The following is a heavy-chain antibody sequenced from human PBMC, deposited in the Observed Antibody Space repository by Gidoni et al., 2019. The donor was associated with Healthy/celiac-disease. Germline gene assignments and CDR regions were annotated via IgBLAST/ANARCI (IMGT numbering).Heavy chain of an antibody. CDR2: IYTSGST. CDR3: ARGGIAVEDAFDI. CDR1: GGSISSGSYY. J-gene: IGHJ3*02. D-gene: IGHD6-19*01. V-gene: IGHV4-61*02. Sequence: QVQLQESGPGLVKPSQTLSLTCTVSGGSISSGSYYWSWIRQPAGKGLEWIGRIYTSGSTNYNPSLKSRVTISVDTSKNQFSLKLSSVTAADTAVYYCARGGIAVEDAFDIWGQGTMVTVSS.